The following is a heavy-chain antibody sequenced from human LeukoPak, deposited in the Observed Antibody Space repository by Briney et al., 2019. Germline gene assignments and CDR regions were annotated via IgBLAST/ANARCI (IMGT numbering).Heavy chain of an antibody. J-gene: IGHJ4*02. D-gene: IGHD3-10*01. CDR1: GDSVSSRGYY. Sequence: SETLSLTCTVSGDSVSSRGYYWAWIRQPPGKGLEWIGTNYYRGTAHYSPSLKSRVTISVDTSKNQFSLKLSSVTAADTAVYYCARAGMYYYGPGYYFDYWGQGTLVTVSS. V-gene: IGHV4-39*01. CDR3: ARAGMYYYGPGYYFDY. CDR2: NYYRGTA.